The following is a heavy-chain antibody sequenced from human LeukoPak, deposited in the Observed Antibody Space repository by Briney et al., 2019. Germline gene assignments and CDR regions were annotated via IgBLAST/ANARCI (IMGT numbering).Heavy chain of an antibody. CDR3: AKDIYQWLDDHNFDY. CDR1: GFTFDDYA. Sequence: GGSLRLSCAASGFTFDDYAMHWVRQAPGKGLEWVSGISWNSGSIGYADSVKGRFTISRDNAKNSLYLQMNSLRAEDTALYYCAKDIYQWLDDHNFDYWGQGTLVTVSS. D-gene: IGHD6-19*01. CDR2: ISWNSGSI. J-gene: IGHJ4*02. V-gene: IGHV3-9*01.